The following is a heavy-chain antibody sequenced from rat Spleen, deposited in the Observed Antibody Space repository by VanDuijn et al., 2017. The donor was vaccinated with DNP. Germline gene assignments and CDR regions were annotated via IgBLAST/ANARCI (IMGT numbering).Heavy chain of an antibody. CDR3: TTEEGNNYTAGYYAMDA. CDR2: ISHEGSST. Sequence: EVQLVESGGGLVQPGRSLKVSCAASGFTFSDYYMAWVRQAPKKGLKWVAYISHEGSSTYYGDSVKGRFTISRDYAKSSLYLQMNSLRSEETATYYCTTEEGNNYTAGYYAMDAWGQGTSVTVSS. D-gene: IGHD1-10*01. J-gene: IGHJ4*01. V-gene: IGHV5-20*01. CDR1: GFTFSDYY.